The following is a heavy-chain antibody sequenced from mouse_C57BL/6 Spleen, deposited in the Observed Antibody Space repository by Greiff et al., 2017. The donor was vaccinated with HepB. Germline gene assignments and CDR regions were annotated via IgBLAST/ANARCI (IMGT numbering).Heavy chain of an antibody. Sequence: VHVKQSGPELVKPGASVKISCKASGYSFTGYYMNWVKQSPEKSLEWIGEINPSTGGTTYNQKFKAKATLTVDKSSSTAYMQLKSLTSEDSAVYYCARRYYGSSDYWGQGTTLTVSS. J-gene: IGHJ2*01. CDR1: GYSFTGYY. V-gene: IGHV1-42*01. D-gene: IGHD1-1*01. CDR2: INPSTGGT. CDR3: ARRYYGSSDY.